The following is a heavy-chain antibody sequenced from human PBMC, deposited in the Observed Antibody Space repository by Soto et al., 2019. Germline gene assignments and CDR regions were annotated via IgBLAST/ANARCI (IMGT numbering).Heavy chain of an antibody. CDR3: AESFMLLVHRFDS. Sequence: PAETLSLTCTASDAPIASHYWAWIRQPPGKGLEWIGQVLYSGGTNYNPSLKSPVTLSLNTSTKQFSLRLRSASAPETAPYNSAESFMLLVHRFDSWGPGTLVTGSS. CDR1: DAPIASHY. V-gene: IGHV4-59*03. CDR2: VLYSGGT. D-gene: IGHD3-16*01. J-gene: IGHJ4*02.